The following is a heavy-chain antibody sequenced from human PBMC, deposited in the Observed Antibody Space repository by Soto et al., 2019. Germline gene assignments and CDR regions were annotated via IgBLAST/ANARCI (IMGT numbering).Heavy chain of an antibody. J-gene: IGHJ4*02. Sequence: QVHLVQSGAEVKRPGSSVRVSCRASGGTFYTYAFTWVRQAPGQGVEWMGGITPMIGTTKYAQKFHGRVTFSEDESASTAYMELSNLSSDDTAVYYCARDVSVMTSVFGFWGQGTLITVSS. CDR2: ITPMIGTT. D-gene: IGHD3-10*01. V-gene: IGHV1-69*01. CDR1: GGTFYTYA. CDR3: ARDVSVMTSVFGF.